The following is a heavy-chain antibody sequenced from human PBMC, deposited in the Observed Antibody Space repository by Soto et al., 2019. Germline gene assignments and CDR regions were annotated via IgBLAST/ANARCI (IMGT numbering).Heavy chain of an antibody. CDR1: GFTVSSNY. CDR2: IYSGGST. J-gene: IGHJ4*02. D-gene: IGHD3-10*01. Sequence: RGSLRLSCAASGFTVSSNYMSWVRQAPGKGLEWVSVIYSGGSTYYADSVKGRFTISRDNSKNTLYLQMNSLRAEDTAVYYCAREKLLWFGEADYWGQGTLVTVSS. V-gene: IGHV3-66*01. CDR3: AREKLLWFGEADY.